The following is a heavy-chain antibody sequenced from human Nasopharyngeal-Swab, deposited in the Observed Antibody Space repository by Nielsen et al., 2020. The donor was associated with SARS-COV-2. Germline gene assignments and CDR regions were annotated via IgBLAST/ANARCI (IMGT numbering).Heavy chain of an antibody. V-gene: IGHV1-46*01. CDR2: INPSGGST. J-gene: IGHJ4*02. D-gene: IGHD3-3*01. Sequence: ASVKVSCKASGYTFTGYYVHWVRQAPGQGLEWMGIINPSGGSTSYAQKFQGRVTMTRDTSTSTVYMELSSLRSEDTAVYYCARDPSITIFGVVIMDYWGQGTLVTVSS. CDR3: ARDPSITIFGVVIMDY. CDR1: GYTFTGYY.